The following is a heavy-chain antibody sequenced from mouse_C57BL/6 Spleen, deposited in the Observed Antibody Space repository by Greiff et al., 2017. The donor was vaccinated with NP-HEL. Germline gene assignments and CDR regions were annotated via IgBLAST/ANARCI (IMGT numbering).Heavy chain of an antibody. CDR2: ISSGSSTI. D-gene: IGHD2-14*01. J-gene: IGHJ4*01. CDR3: AASLLKGAMDY. CDR1: GFTFSDYG. V-gene: IGHV5-17*01. Sequence: EVTLVESGGGLVKPGGSLKLSCAASGFTFSDYGMHWVRQAPEKGLEWVAYISSGSSTIYYADTVKGRFTISRDNAKNTLFLQMTSLRSEDTAMYYCAASLLKGAMDYWGQGTSVTVSS.